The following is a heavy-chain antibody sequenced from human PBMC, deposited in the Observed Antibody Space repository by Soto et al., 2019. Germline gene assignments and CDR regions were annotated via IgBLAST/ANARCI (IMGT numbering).Heavy chain of an antibody. D-gene: IGHD3-22*01. Sequence: GASVKVFCKASGYTFTSYGIHWVRQAPGQRLEWTGWINAGNGNTKYSEKFQGRVTITRDTSASTAYLELSSLRSEDTAVYYCARAPNDSSAYYHHYYYGMDVWGQGTTVTVSS. V-gene: IGHV1-3*01. CDR3: ARAPNDSSAYYHHYYYGMDV. CDR2: INAGNGNT. J-gene: IGHJ6*02. CDR1: GYTFTSYG.